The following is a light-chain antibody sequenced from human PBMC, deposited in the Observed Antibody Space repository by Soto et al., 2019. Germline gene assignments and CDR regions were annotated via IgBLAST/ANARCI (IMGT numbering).Light chain of an antibody. CDR2: EVS. CDR1: SSDVGGYNF. CDR3: SSYTSSSTLVV. V-gene: IGLV2-14*01. J-gene: IGLJ2*01. Sequence: QSALTQPASVSGSLRQSITISCTGTSSDVGGYNFVSWYRQHPGKVPKLMIYEVSNRPSGVSNRFSGSKSGNTASLTISGLQAEDEADYYCSSYTSSSTLVVFGGGTKLTVL.